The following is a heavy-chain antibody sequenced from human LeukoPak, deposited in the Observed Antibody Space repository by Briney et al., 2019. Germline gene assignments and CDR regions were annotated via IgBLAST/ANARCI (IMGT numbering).Heavy chain of an antibody. CDR1: GFTFDDYA. V-gene: IGHV3-43D*03. CDR3: AKALRSYPHLYYYYGMDV. CDR2: TSWDGGST. Sequence: GSLRLSCAASGFTFDDYAMHWVRQAPGKGLEWVSLTSWDGGSTYYADSVKGRFTISRDSSKNSLYLQMNSLRAEDTALYYCAKALRSYPHLYYYYGMDVWGQGTTVTVSS. D-gene: IGHD1-26*01. J-gene: IGHJ6*02.